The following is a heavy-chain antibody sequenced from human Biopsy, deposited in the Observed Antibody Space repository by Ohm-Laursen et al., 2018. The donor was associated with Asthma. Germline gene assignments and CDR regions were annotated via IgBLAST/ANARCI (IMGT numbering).Heavy chain of an antibody. V-gene: IGHV3-9*01. J-gene: IGHJ4*02. CDR1: GFTFADYA. CDR2: ISWNSGSI. CDR3: AKGEWELLEANFDY. D-gene: IGHD1-26*01. Sequence: SLRLSCAAPGFTFADYAMHWVRQAPGKGPEWVSGISWNSGSIGYADPVKGRFTISRDNAKNSLYLQMNSLRAEDTALYYCAKGEWELLEANFDYWGQGTLVTVSS.